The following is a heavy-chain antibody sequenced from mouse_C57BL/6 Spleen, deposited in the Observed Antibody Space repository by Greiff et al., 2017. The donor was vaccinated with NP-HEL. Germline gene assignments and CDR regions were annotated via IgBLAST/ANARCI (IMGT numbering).Heavy chain of an antibody. V-gene: IGHV14-2*01. CDR3: ARAPGTKPLWFAY. Sequence: VQLQQSGAELVKPGASVKLSCTASGFNIKDYYMHWVKQRTEQGLEWIGRIDPEDGDTKYAPKFQGKATLTADTSSNTAYLQLSSLTSEDTAVYYCARAPGTKPLWFAYWGQGTLVTVSA. CDR2: IDPEDGDT. J-gene: IGHJ3*01. CDR1: GFNIKDYY. D-gene: IGHD1-1*02.